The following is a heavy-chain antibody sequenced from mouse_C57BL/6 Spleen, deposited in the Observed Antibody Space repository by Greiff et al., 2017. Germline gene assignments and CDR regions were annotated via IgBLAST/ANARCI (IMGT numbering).Heavy chain of an antibody. CDR3: ARRGGLLDYFDY. Sequence: QVTLKESGPGILQSSQTLSLTCSFSGFSLSTSGMGVSWIRQPSGKGLEWLAHIYWDDDKRYNASLKSRLTISKDTSRNQVFLKITSVDTADTATYYCARRGGLLDYFDYWGQGTTLTVSS. V-gene: IGHV8-12*01. CDR2: IYWDDDK. CDR1: GFSLSTSGMG. J-gene: IGHJ2*01. D-gene: IGHD2-3*01.